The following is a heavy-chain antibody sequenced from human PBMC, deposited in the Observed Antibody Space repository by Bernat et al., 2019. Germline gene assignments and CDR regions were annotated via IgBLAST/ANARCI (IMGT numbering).Heavy chain of an antibody. CDR2: IRGKAYGETT. Sequence: EVQLVESGGDLVQPGRSLRLSCTGSGFTFGNSAMSWFRQAPGKGLEWVGFIRGKAYGETTEYDGSVKGRFTISRDDSKSIGYLQMNSLETEDTAVYYCSRAALRYQLTCYYYFGMDVWGQGTTVTVSS. D-gene: IGHD2-2*01. J-gene: IGHJ6*02. CDR3: SRAALRYQLTCYYYFGMDV. CDR1: GFTFGNSA. V-gene: IGHV3-49*03.